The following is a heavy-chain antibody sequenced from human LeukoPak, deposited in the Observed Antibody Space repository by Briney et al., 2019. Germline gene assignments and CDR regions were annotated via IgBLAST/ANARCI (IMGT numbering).Heavy chain of an antibody. Sequence: ASVKVSCKASGGTFSSYAISWVRQAPGQGLEWMGWINPNSGGTNYAQNFQGRFTMTRDTSISTAYMELSRLRPDDTAVYYCARSGNGMDVWGQGTTVTVSS. CDR1: GGTFSSYA. J-gene: IGHJ6*02. CDR3: ARSGNGMDV. V-gene: IGHV1-2*02. D-gene: IGHD6-25*01. CDR2: INPNSGGT.